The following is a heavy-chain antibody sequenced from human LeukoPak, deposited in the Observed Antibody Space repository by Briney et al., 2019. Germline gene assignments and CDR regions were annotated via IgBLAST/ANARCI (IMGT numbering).Heavy chain of an antibody. J-gene: IGHJ6*02. D-gene: IGHD3-16*01. CDR3: ARGGGLDV. V-gene: IGHV3-7*03. Sequence: GGSRGPACVASRFTFSSYWMNWARMLPGKVLEWVASINHNGDVNYYVDSVKGRFTISRDNAKNSLYLQMSNLRAEDTAVYFCARGGGLDVWGQGATVTVSS. CDR1: RFTFSSYW. CDR2: INHNGDVN.